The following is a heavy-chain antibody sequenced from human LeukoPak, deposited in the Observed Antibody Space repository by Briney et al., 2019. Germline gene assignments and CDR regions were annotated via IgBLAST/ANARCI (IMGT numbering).Heavy chain of an antibody. D-gene: IGHD1-7*01. CDR3: ARVSRNYRVIDAFDI. V-gene: IGHV4-59*01. Sequence: PSETLSLTCTVSGGSISSYYWSWIRQPPGKGLEWIGYIYYSGSTNYNPSLKSRVSISVDTSKNRFSLKLSSVTAADTAVYYCARVSRNYRVIDAFDIWGQGTMVTVSS. CDR1: GGSISSYY. CDR2: IYYSGST. J-gene: IGHJ3*02.